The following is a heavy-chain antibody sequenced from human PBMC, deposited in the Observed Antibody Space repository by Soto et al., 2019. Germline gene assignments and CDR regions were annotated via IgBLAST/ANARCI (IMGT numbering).Heavy chain of an antibody. Sequence: SQTLSLTCAISGDSVSSSSTAWNWIRQYPSRGLEWLGRTYYRSKWYNDYAVSVKSRIKIKPDTSKNQFSLRLKAVSPEDTAVYSCTRGTAAAGYNYWGQGTLVTVSS. CDR3: TRGTAAAGYNY. CDR1: GDSVSSSSTA. CDR2: TYYRSKWYN. V-gene: IGHV6-1*01. D-gene: IGHD6-13*01. J-gene: IGHJ4*02.